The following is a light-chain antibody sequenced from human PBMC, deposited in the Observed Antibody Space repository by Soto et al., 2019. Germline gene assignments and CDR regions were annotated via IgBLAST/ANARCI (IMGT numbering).Light chain of an antibody. CDR1: QSISKW. CDR2: QAS. J-gene: IGKJ4*01. CDR3: QQYNTYLT. V-gene: IGKV1-5*03. Sequence: DIQMTQSPSTLSASLGDRVTITCRASQSISKWLVWYQQKPGKAPKLLIYQASSLESGVPSRFSGSGYGTEFTLTISSLQPDDFATYYCQQYNTYLTFGGGTKVDIK.